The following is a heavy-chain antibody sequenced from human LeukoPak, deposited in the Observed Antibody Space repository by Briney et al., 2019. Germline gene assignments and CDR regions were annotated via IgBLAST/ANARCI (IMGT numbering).Heavy chain of an antibody. J-gene: IGHJ4*02. CDR3: ARGNKWSFDS. CDR1: GFTLSTYW. Sequence: GGSLRLSCVASGFTLSTYWMHWVRQAPGKGLVWVSRINSDGSATSYADSVMVRFTISRDSAKNTLYLQMNSLRPEDTAVYYCARGNKWSFDSWGQGALVTVSS. CDR2: INSDGSAT. D-gene: IGHD2-15*01. V-gene: IGHV3-74*01.